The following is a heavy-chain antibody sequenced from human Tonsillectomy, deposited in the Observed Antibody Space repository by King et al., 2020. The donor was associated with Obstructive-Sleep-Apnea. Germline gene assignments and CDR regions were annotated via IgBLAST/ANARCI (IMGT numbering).Heavy chain of an antibody. V-gene: IGHV4-61*01. Sequence: QLQESGPGLVKPSETLSLTCTVSGGSVSSGIYYWNWIRQPPGKGLEWIGYIYYSGSTNYNPSLKSRVTMSVDTSKNQFSLKLSSVTAANTGVYYCARDQAYGSGPNWFDPWGQGTLVTVSS. D-gene: IGHD6-19*01. CDR3: ARDQAYGSGPNWFDP. J-gene: IGHJ5*02. CDR2: IYYSGST. CDR1: GGSVSSGIYY.